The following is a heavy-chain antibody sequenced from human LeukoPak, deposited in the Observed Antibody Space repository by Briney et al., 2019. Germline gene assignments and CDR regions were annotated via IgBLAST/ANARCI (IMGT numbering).Heavy chain of an antibody. V-gene: IGHV1-69*04. D-gene: IGHD3-16*02. CDR1: GDTFSTYG. Sequence: ASVKVSCKVSGDTFSTYGISWVRQAPGQGLKWMGRIIPTLDTVKSAQKFRGRLTISADKSSNTAYMELSSLRSDDTAMYFCARWRLSGDALTTYHYKTVIDNYFDPWGQGTLVTVSS. CDR2: IIPTLDTV. J-gene: IGHJ5*02. CDR3: ARWRLSGDALTTYHYKTVIDNYFDP.